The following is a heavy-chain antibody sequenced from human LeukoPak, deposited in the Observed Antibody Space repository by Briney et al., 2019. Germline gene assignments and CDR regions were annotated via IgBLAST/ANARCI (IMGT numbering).Heavy chain of an antibody. CDR3: ARDPNYNYPYFDY. CDR1: GYSISNGYY. CDR2: IHHSGST. Sequence: PSETLSLTCGVSGYSISNGYYWGWIRQSPGKGLDWIGNIHHSGSTWYNPSLKSRVTISVDTSSSQFSLKLTSVTAADTAVYYCARDPNYNYPYFDYWGQGILVTVSS. J-gene: IGHJ4*02. D-gene: IGHD5-24*01. V-gene: IGHV4-38-2*02.